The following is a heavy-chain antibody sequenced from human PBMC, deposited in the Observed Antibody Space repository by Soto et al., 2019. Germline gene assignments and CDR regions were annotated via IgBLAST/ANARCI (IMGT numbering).Heavy chain of an antibody. CDR2: INPSDGST. V-gene: IGHV1-46*01. CDR1: GYTFTSYY. J-gene: IGHJ4*02. D-gene: IGHD5-18*01. CDR3: ARDGGIQLWSDY. Sequence: QVQLVQSGAEVKKPGASVKVSCKASGYTFTSYYMHWVRQAPGQGLGWMGIINPSDGSTSYAQKFQGRVTMTRDTSTSTVYMELSSLRSEDTAVYYCARDGGIQLWSDYWGQGTLVTVSS.